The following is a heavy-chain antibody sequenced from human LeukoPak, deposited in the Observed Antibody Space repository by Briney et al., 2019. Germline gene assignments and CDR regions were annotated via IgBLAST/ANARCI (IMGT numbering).Heavy chain of an antibody. D-gene: IGHD6-13*01. CDR1: GGSISSYY. V-gene: IGHV4-59*01. CDR2: IYYSGST. CDR3: ARDGARAAAGRGVFDY. Sequence: PSETLSLICTVSGGSISSYYWSWIRQPPGKGLEWIGYIYYSGSTNYNPSLKSRVTISVDTSKNQFSLKLSSVTAADTAVYYCARDGARAAAGRGVFDYWGQGTLVTVSS. J-gene: IGHJ4*02.